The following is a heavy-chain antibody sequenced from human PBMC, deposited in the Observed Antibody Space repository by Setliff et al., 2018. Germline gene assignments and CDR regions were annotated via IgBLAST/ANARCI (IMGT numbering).Heavy chain of an antibody. CDR2: IYSGGST. CDR1: GFTFSSYS. D-gene: IGHD2-15*01. J-gene: IGHJ4*02. V-gene: IGHV3-66*02. CDR3: ARDKGMILGLGGFDY. Sequence: PGGSLRLSCAASGFTFSSYSMTWVRQAPGKGLEWVSVIYSGGSTYYTDSVKGRFTISRDNSKNTLYLHMNSLRPEDTAIYYCARDKGMILGLGGFDYWGQGTLVTVSS.